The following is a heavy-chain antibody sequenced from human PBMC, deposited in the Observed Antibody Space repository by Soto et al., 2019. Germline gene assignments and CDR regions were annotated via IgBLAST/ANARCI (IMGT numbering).Heavy chain of an antibody. CDR1: GGSISSYY. CDR3: ARYCSSTSCYAGNWFDP. V-gene: IGHV4-59*08. Sequence: SETLSLTCTVSGGSISSYYWSWIRQPPGKGLEWIGYIYYSGSTYYNPSLKSRVTISVDTSKNQFSLKLSSVTAADTAVYYCARYCSSTSCYAGNWFDPWGQGTLVTVSS. J-gene: IGHJ5*02. CDR2: IYYSGST. D-gene: IGHD2-2*01.